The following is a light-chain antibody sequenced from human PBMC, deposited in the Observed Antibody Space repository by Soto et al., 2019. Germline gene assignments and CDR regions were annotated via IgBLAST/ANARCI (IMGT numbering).Light chain of an antibody. CDR1: SSDVGGYNY. CDR2: YVS. V-gene: IGLV2-14*01. Sequence: QSALTQPASVSGSPGQSITISCTGTSSDVGGYNYVSWYQQHPGKAPKLMIYYVSNRPSGVSNRFSGSKSGNTASLTISGLQAEDEADYYCSSYTSSAWVFGTGTKLTVL. CDR3: SSYTSSAWV. J-gene: IGLJ1*01.